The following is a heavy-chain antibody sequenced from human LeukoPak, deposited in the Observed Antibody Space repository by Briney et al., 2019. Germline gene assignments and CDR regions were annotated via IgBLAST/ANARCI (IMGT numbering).Heavy chain of an antibody. CDR1: GFTFTSYT. D-gene: IGHD5-24*01. CDR3: AKLSGINSNCYNSDYFGY. V-gene: IGHV3-23*01. Sequence: GASLSLSCAASGFTFTSYTMTWVRQAPGKGLEWVSAISGSGGTTYYGDSESGRSITSRDNYNNMLYLQMNSMRADDTAVYCCAKLSGINSNCYNSDYFGYWGQGTLVTVSS. J-gene: IGHJ4*02. CDR2: ISGSGGTT.